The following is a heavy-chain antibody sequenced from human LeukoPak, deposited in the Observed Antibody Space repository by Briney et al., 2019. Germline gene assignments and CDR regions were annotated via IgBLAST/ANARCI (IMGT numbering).Heavy chain of an antibody. Sequence: GASVTVSCKSSAYTFTIYGISWVRQAPGQGLEWMGWISAYNGNTNYAQKLQGRVTMSTNTSTRTAYIELRSLRSDDTAVYYCAKAEAGSIDYWGQGTLVTVSS. CDR1: AYTFTIYG. J-gene: IGHJ4*02. CDR3: AKAEAGSIDY. CDR2: ISAYNGNT. D-gene: IGHD6-19*01. V-gene: IGHV1-18*01.